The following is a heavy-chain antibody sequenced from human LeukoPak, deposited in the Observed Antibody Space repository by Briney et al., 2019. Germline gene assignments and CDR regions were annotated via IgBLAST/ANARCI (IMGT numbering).Heavy chain of an antibody. Sequence: EASVKVSCKVSGYTLTELSMHWVRQAPGKGLGWMGGFDPEDGETIYAQKFQGRVTMTEDTSTDTAYMELSSLRSEDTAVYYCTTLGTMVRRYFDYWGQGTLVTVSS. D-gene: IGHD3-10*01. CDR3: TTLGTMVRRYFDY. J-gene: IGHJ4*02. CDR2: FDPEDGET. CDR1: GYTLTELS. V-gene: IGHV1-24*01.